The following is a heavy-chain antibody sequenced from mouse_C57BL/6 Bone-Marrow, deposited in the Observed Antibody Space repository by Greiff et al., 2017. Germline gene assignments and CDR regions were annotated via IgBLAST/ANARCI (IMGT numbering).Heavy chain of an antibody. CDR2: ISSGGSYT. V-gene: IGHV5-6*01. CDR3: AKPIDDGYYGFAY. CDR1: GFTFSSYG. J-gene: IGHJ3*01. D-gene: IGHD2-3*01. Sequence: EVQLVESGGDLVKPGGSLKLSCAASGFTFSSYGMSWVRQTPDKRLEWVATISSGGSYTYYPDSVKGRFTISKDNAKNTLYLQMSSLKSEDTAMYYCAKPIDDGYYGFAYWGQGTLVTVSA.